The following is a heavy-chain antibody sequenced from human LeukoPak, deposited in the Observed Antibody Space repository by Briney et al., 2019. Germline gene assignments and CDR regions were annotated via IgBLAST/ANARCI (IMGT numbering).Heavy chain of an antibody. J-gene: IGHJ5*02. CDR2: ISYDGSNK. D-gene: IGHD3-3*01. V-gene: IGHV3-30*03. CDR3: ARGHHYDFWSGPKYNWFDP. Sequence: GGSLRLSCAASGFTFSSYGMHWVRQAPGKGLEWVAVISYDGSNKYYADSVKGRFTISRDNSKNTLYLQMNSLRAEDTAVYYCARGHHYDFWSGPKYNWFDPWGQGTLVTVSS. CDR1: GFTFSSYG.